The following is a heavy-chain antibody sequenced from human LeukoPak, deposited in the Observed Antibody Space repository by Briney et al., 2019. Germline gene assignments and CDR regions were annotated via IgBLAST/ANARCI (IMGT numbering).Heavy chain of an antibody. CDR3: ARLVEGVFDY. J-gene: IGHJ4*02. Sequence: GGSLRLSCAASGFAFSSYSMNWVRQAPGKGLEWVSSISSSSSYIYYADSVKGRFTISRDNAENSLYLQMNSLRAEDTAVYYCARLVEGVFDYWGQGTLVTVSS. D-gene: IGHD6-6*01. CDR2: ISSSSSYI. V-gene: IGHV3-21*01. CDR1: GFAFSSYS.